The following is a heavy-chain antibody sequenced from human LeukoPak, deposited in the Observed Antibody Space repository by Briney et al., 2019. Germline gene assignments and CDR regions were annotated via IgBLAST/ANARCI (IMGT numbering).Heavy chain of an antibody. CDR2: IIPIFGTA. Sequence: ASVKVSCKASGGTFSSYAISWVRQAPGQGLEWMGGIIPIFGTANYAQKFQGRVTITADESTSTAYMELSSLRSEDTAVYYCAVSTYSITIFGVVIIGWFDPWGQGTLVTVSS. CDR3: AVSTYSITIFGVVIIGWFDP. D-gene: IGHD3-3*01. J-gene: IGHJ5*02. CDR1: GGTFSSYA. V-gene: IGHV1-69*13.